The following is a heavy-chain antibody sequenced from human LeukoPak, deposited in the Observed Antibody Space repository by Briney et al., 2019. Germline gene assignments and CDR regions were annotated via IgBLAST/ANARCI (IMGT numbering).Heavy chain of an antibody. CDR1: GYTFTSYG. CDR2: ISAYNGNT. J-gene: IGHJ4*02. D-gene: IGHD2-15*01. V-gene: IGHV1-18*01. CDR3: ARLGYCSGGSCGEFDY. Sequence: ASVKVSCKASGYTFTSYGISWVRQAPGQGLEWMGWISAYNGNTNYAQKLQGRVTVTTDTSTSTAYMELRSLRSDDTAVYYCARLGYCSGGSCGEFDYWGQGTLVTVSS.